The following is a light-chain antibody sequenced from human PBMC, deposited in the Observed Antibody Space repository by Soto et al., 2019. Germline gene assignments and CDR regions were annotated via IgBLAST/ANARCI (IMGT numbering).Light chain of an antibody. CDR2: DVS. J-gene: IGLJ1*01. V-gene: IGLV2-14*01. CDR3: SSYTSSSTYV. Sequence: QSVLTQPASVSGSPGQSITICCTGTSSDVGGYNYVSWYQQHPGKAPKLMIYDVSNRPSGVSNRFSGSKSGNTASLTISGLQAEDEADYYCSSYTSSSTYVFGTGTKVTVL. CDR1: SSDVGGYNY.